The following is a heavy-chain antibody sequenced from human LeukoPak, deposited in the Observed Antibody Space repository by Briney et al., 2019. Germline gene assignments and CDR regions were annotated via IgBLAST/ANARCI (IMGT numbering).Heavy chain of an antibody. CDR3: ARGSGIVVVPAVLH. CDR1: GFTFSSYA. J-gene: IGHJ4*02. D-gene: IGHD2-2*01. Sequence: GGSLRLSCAASGFTFSSYAMHWVRQAPGKGLEWVAVISYDGSNKYYADSVKGQFTISRDNSKNTLYLQMNSLRAEDTAVYYCARGSGIVVVPAVLHWGQGTLVTVSS. CDR2: ISYDGSNK. V-gene: IGHV3-30*04.